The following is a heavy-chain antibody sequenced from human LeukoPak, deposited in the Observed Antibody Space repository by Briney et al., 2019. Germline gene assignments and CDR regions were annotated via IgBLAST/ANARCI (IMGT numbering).Heavy chain of an antibody. CDR1: GFTFSSYS. Sequence: GGSLRLSCAASGFTFSSYSMNWVRQAPGKGLEWVANIKQDGSETYYVDSVKGRFTISRDNAKNSLYLQMNSLRAEDTAVFYCARDRRGDSTSSGIYDYWGQGTLVTVSS. J-gene: IGHJ4*02. D-gene: IGHD6-6*01. CDR2: IKQDGSET. V-gene: IGHV3-7*01. CDR3: ARDRRGDSTSSGIYDY.